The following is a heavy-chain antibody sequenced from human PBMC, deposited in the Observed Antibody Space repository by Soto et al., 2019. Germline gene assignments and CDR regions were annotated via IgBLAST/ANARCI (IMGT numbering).Heavy chain of an antibody. CDR3: ARVGSSGWYPDY. CDR2: IFYSGSTTY. D-gene: IGHD6-19*01. J-gene: IGHJ4*02. CDR1: GGSISGHY. Sequence: SETLSLTCTVSGGSISGHYWIWIRQPPGEGMEWIGYIFYSGSTTYNNNPSLKSRVSISVDTSKNQFYLRLSSVTAADTAVYYCARVGSSGWYPDYWGQGTLVTVSS. V-gene: IGHV4-59*11.